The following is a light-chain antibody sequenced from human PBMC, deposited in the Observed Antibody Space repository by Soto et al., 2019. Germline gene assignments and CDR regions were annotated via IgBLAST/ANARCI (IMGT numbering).Light chain of an antibody. CDR1: SXDVGRYDL. J-gene: IGLJ1*01. CDR3: XSYANSGSFV. V-gene: IGLV2-23*02. CDR2: RVD. Sequence: QXALTQPASVSGSPGQSXTISXTGTSXDVGRYDLVSWYRKHPGEAPKLILHRVDKRPSRLSNRFSGSKSGNTASLTISGXXXXXXXXYFCXSYANSGSFVFGTGTKLTVL.